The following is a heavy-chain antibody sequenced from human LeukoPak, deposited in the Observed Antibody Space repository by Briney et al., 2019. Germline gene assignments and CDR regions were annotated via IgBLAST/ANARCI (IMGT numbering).Heavy chain of an antibody. Sequence: GGSLRLSCAASGFTFSSYAMHWVRQAPGMGLEWVAIISYDGSKNSYADSVKGRFTISRDNSKNTLYLQMNSLRAEDTAVYYCAREMAISNCGNFDYWGQGTLVTVSS. V-gene: IGHV3-30-3*01. D-gene: IGHD5-24*01. CDR3: AREMAISNCGNFDY. CDR2: ISYDGSKN. CDR1: GFTFSSYA. J-gene: IGHJ4*02.